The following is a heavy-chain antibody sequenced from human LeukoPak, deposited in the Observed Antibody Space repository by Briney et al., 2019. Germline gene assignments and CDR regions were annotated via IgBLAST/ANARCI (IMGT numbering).Heavy chain of an antibody. V-gene: IGHV3-30*18. J-gene: IGHJ6*03. Sequence: GGSLRLSCAASGFTFSSHAMHWVRQAPGKGLEWVAVISYDGSNKYYADSVKGRFTISRDNSKNVVYLQMNSLRPEDTAVYYCAKDGTRRTSSRYFYFMDAWGKGTTVIVS. CDR3: AKDGTRRTSSRYFYFMDA. D-gene: IGHD1/OR15-1a*01. CDR2: ISYDGSNK. CDR1: GFTFSSHA.